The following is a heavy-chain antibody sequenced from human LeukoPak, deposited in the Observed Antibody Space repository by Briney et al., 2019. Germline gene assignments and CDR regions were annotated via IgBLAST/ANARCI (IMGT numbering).Heavy chain of an antibody. CDR3: AREYYFYHMDG. CDR2: LSRRGGTI. CDR1: GFTFSDYY. J-gene: IGHJ6*03. V-gene: IGHV3-11*04. Sequence: GGSLRLSCAASGFTFSDYYMAWIRQAPGKGLECISYLSRRGGTIYYADSVKGRFTVSWDNAENSLYLQMNSLRADDTAVYYCAREYYFYHMDGWGKGTTVTVSS.